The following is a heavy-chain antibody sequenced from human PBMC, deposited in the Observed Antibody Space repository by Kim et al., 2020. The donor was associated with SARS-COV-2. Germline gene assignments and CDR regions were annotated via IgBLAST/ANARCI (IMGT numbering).Heavy chain of an antibody. CDR3: AGENRYDFWSGYPD. D-gene: IGHD3-3*01. CDR1: GGSISSGDYY. J-gene: IGHJ4*02. V-gene: IGHV4-30-4*01. Sequence: SETLSLTCTVSGGSISSGDYYWSWIRQPPGKGLEWIGYIYYSGSTYYNPSLKSRVTISVDTSKNQFSLKLSSVTAADTAVYYCAGENRYDFWSGYPDWGQGTLVTVSS. CDR2: IYYSGST.